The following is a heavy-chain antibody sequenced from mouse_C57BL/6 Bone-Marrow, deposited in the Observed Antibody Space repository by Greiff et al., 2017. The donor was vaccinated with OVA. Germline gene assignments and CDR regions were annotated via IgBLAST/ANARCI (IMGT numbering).Heavy chain of an antibody. CDR1: GYTFTSYW. CDR3: ARWGYYDYDGAWFAY. CDR2: IHPNSGST. J-gene: IGHJ3*01. D-gene: IGHD2-4*01. V-gene: IGHV1-64*01. Sequence: QVQLQQPGAELVKPGASVTLSCKASGYTFTSYWMHWVKQRPGQGLEWIGMIHPNSGSTNYNEKFKSKATLTVDKSSSTAYMQLSSLTSEDSAVYYCARWGYYDYDGAWFAYWGQGTLVTVSA.